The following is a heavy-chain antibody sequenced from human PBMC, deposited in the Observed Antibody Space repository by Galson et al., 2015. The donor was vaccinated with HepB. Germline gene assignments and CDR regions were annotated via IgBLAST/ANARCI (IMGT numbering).Heavy chain of an antibody. D-gene: IGHD6-13*01. Sequence: SLRLSCAASGFIFSSFGLHWVRQAPGKGLEWVTFISYDGSYKNYAGSVKGRFTISRDNSKNTLYLQMNSLRAEDTAVYYCAKRAQYSSTWGRTRFSSYFDMDVWGQGTTVTVSS. CDR3: AKRAQYSSTWGRTRFSSYFDMDV. CDR1: GFIFSSFG. J-gene: IGHJ6*02. V-gene: IGHV3-30*18. CDR2: ISYDGSYK.